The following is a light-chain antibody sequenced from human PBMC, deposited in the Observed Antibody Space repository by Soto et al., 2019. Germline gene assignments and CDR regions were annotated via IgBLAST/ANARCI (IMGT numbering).Light chain of an antibody. V-gene: IGLV2-14*01. CDR1: MRNVGAYNL. Sequence: QSALTQPASVSGSPGQSITISCAGTMRNVGAYNLVSWYQQHPGRAPQLIIYEVRNRPSGISFRFSGSKSGNTASLTISGLQAEDEADYYCSSYTSKSSLIFGGGTQLTVL. CDR2: EVR. CDR3: SSYTSKSSLI. J-gene: IGLJ2*01.